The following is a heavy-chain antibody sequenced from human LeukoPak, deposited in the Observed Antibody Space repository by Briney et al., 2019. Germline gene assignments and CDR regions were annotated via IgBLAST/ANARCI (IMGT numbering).Heavy chain of an antibody. J-gene: IGHJ3*02. Sequence: GGSLRLSCAASGFTFSNYWMSWVRQAPGKGLEWVANIKQDGSKKEYADSVKGRFTISRDNAKNSLYLQMNSLRAEDTAVYYCAREGVGSFDIWGQGTMVTVSS. CDR2: IKQDGSKK. D-gene: IGHD3-10*01. CDR3: AREGVGSFDI. V-gene: IGHV3-7*01. CDR1: GFTFSNYW.